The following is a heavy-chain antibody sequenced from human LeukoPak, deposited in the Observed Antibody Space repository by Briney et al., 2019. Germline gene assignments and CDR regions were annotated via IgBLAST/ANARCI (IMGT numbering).Heavy chain of an antibody. D-gene: IGHD6-13*01. CDR1: GGSFSGYY. Sequence: SETLSLTCAVYGGSFSGYYWSWIRQPPGKGLEWIGEINHSGSTNYNPSLKSRVTISVGTSKNQFSLKLSSVTAADTAVYYCARARTRSIAAAGKRYYFDYWGQGTLVTVSS. CDR3: ARARTRSIAAAGKRYYFDY. V-gene: IGHV4-34*01. J-gene: IGHJ4*02. CDR2: INHSGST.